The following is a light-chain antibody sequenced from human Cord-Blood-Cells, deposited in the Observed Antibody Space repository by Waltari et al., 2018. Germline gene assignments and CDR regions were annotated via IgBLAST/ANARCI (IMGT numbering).Light chain of an antibody. CDR3: MIWHSSAWV. CDR1: SGINVGTYS. Sequence: AVLTQPSSLPASPGASASLTCTLRSGINVGTYSIYSYQQKPGSPPQYLLRYKSDSDKQQGSGVPSRFSGSKDASANAGILLISGRQSEDEADYYCMIWHSSAWVFGGGTKLTVL. J-gene: IGLJ3*02. V-gene: IGLV5-45*02. CDR2: YKSDSDK.